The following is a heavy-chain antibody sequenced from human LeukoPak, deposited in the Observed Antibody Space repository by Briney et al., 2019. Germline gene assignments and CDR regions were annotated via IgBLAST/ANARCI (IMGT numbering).Heavy chain of an antibody. V-gene: IGHV3-23*01. CDR2: VSHDGGST. J-gene: IGHJ5*02. Sequence: GRSLRLSCAAPGFTFFAPCMNWVPQAPGEGLEWVSAVSHDGGSTSYADSVKGRFTISRDNSKNTLYLQMNSLRAEDTAVYYCAGRGIAHSWGQGTLVTVSS. CDR3: AGRGIAHS. D-gene: IGHD6-13*01. CDR1: GFTFFAPC.